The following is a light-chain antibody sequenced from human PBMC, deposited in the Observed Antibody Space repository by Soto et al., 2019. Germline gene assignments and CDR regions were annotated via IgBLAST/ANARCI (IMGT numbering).Light chain of an antibody. Sequence: EIVLTQSPGTLSLSPEERATLSCRASQSVSNNYLAWYQQKPGQAPRLLIYGASNRATGIPDRFSGSGSGTDFTLTISRLEPEDFAVYYCQQYGSSGTLGQGTKVDI. CDR3: QQYGSSGT. V-gene: IGKV3-20*01. CDR2: GAS. J-gene: IGKJ1*01. CDR1: QSVSNNY.